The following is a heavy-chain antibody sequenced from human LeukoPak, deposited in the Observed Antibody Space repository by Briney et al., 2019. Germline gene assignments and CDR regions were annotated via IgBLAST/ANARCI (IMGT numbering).Heavy chain of an antibody. V-gene: IGHV3-9*01. CDR2: ISLKTGAS. J-gene: IGHJ5*02. CDR1: GFILDNDA. Sequence: PGGSLRLSCAASGFILDNDAIHWIRQVPGKGLEWVSGISLKTGASAYGDSVKGRFTIFTDKGNNSLYLQMNNLRREDTAFYYCARGGILLVGKWFDPWGQGTLVTVSS. CDR3: ARGGILLVGKWFDP. D-gene: IGHD2/OR15-2a*01.